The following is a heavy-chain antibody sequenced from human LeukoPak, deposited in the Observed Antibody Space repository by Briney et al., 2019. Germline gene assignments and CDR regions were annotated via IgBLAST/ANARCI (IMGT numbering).Heavy chain of an antibody. CDR3: ARELRSSTSCSDY. CDR2: ISSSSSYI. CDR1: GFTFSSYS. J-gene: IGHJ4*02. V-gene: IGHV3-21*01. Sequence: GGSLRLSCAASGFTFSSYSTNWVRQAPGKGLEWVSSISSSSSYIYYADSVKGRFTISRDNAKNSLYLQMNSLRAEDTAVYYCARELRSSTSCSDYWGQGTLVTVSS. D-gene: IGHD2-2*01.